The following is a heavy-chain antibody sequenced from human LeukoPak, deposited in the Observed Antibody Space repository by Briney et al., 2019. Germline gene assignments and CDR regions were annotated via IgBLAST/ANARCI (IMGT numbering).Heavy chain of an antibody. D-gene: IGHD1-1*01. CDR2: INHSGRI. Sequence: SETLSLTCAVYGGSFSGYYWSWIRQPPGKGLEWIGEINHSGRINYNPSLKSRVTISVDTSKNQFSLKLSSVTAADTAVYYCARVHSPGVGRQYFDYWGQGTLVTVSS. CDR3: ARVHSPGVGRQYFDY. CDR1: GGSFSGYY. V-gene: IGHV4-34*01. J-gene: IGHJ4*02.